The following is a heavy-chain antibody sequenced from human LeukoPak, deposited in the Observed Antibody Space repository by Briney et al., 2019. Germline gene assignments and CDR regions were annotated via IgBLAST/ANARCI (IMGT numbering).Heavy chain of an antibody. V-gene: IGHV3-20*04. CDR1: GFTFSSDS. CDR3: ARVYYYGSGSYLDAFDI. CDR2: INWNGGST. J-gene: IGHJ3*02. Sequence: GGSLRLSCAASGFTFSSDSMNWVRQAPGKGLEWVSGINWNGGSTGYADSVKGRFTISRDNAKNSLYLQMNSLRAEDTALYYCARVYYYGSGSYLDAFDIWGQGTMVTVSS. D-gene: IGHD3-10*01.